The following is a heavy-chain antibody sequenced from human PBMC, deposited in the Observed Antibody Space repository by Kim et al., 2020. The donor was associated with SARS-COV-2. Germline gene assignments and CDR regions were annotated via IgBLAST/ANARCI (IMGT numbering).Heavy chain of an antibody. V-gene: IGHV3-7*01. CDR1: GFTFSNYW. J-gene: IGHJ4*02. D-gene: IGHD2-15*01. CDR3: ARFLVVGGHYYFDY. Sequence: GGSLRLSCAASGFTFSNYWMSWVRQAPGKGLEWVAKINQNGSEKDSVDSVKGRFTISRDNAKNSLYLQMNTLRAEDTAVYYCARFLVVGGHYYFDYWGQGTLVTVSS. CDR2: INQNGSEK.